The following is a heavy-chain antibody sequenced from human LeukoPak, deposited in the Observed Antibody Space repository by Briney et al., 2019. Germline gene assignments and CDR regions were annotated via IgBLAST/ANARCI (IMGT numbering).Heavy chain of an antibody. V-gene: IGHV3-11*01. J-gene: IGHJ4*02. Sequence: GGSLRLSCAASGITFSDYYMSWIRQAPGKGLEWVSYISSSGSTIYYADSVKGRFTISRDNAKNSLYLQMNSLRAEDTAVYYCARNHPRSDFWSGYYPLDYWGQGTLVTVSS. CDR1: GITFSDYY. CDR2: ISSSGSTI. D-gene: IGHD3-3*01. CDR3: ARNHPRSDFWSGYYPLDY.